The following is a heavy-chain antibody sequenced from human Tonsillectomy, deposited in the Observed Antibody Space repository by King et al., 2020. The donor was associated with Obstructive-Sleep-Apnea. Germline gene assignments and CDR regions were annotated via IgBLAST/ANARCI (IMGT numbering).Heavy chain of an antibody. CDR1: GGSINSNTYY. CDR3: ARKYGGNSGVFDY. V-gene: IGHV4-39*07. D-gene: IGHD4-23*01. Sequence: LQLQESGPGLVKPSETLSLTCTVSGGSINSNTYYWGWIRQPPGKGLEWIGSIYHTRNTYYNPSLKSRVTMSVDTSKNQFSLRLNSVTAADTAVYYCARKYGGNSGVFDYWGRGTLVTVSS. J-gene: IGHJ4*02. CDR2: IYHTRNT.